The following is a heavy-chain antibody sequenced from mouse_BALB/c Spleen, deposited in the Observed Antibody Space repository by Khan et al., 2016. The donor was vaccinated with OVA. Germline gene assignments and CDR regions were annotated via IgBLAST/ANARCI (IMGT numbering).Heavy chain of an antibody. Sequence: VQLKQSGPEPMKPGASVKLSCKAPGYSFTSYYIHWVMPTHGASLDWIGYIDPFSGGTTYNQKSKGKATLPVDKSSSTAYIQLSNLTSEDSAVYYCTRHGFVAWFSYWGQGTMVTVSA. D-gene: IGHD2-2*01. J-gene: IGHJ3*01. CDR1: GYSFTSYY. V-gene: IGHV1S135*01. CDR2: IDPFSGGT. CDR3: TRHGFVAWFSY.